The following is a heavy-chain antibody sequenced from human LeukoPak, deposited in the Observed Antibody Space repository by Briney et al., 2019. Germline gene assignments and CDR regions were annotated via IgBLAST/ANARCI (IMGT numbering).Heavy chain of an antibody. CDR3: ARSLLWFGELLWDALNC. J-gene: IGHJ4*02. D-gene: IGHD3-10*01. CDR2: INHSGST. Sequence: SETLSLTCAVYGGSFSGYYWSWIRQPPGKGLGWIGEINHSGSTNYNPSLKSRVTISVDTSKNQFSLKLSSVTAADTAVYYCARSLLWFGELLWDALNCWGQGTLVTVSS. CDR1: GGSFSGYY. V-gene: IGHV4-34*01.